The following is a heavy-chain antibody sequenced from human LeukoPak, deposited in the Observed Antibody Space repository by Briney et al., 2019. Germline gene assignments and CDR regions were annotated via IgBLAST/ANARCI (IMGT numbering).Heavy chain of an antibody. CDR2: TSTGGTT. J-gene: IGHJ4*02. Sequence: GGSLRLSCAASGFTISSNYMNWVRQAPGKGLEWVSVTSTGGTTYYANSVQGRFTISRDYSKNTLYLEMNNLRAEDTAVYYCARVSGYSGYDTLDYWGQGTLVTVS. D-gene: IGHD5-12*01. V-gene: IGHV3-66*01. CDR3: ARVSGYSGYDTLDY. CDR1: GFTISSNY.